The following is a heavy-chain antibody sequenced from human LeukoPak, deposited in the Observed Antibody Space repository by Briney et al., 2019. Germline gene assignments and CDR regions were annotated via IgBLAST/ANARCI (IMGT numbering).Heavy chain of an antibody. J-gene: IGHJ5*02. CDR2: ISAYNGNT. CDR1: GYTFTGYY. D-gene: IGHD3-3*01. CDR3: ARDPTIFGVVKISTNWFDP. Sequence: ASVKVSCKASGYTFTGYYMHWVRQAPGQGLEWMGWISAYNGNTNYAQKLQGRVTMTTDTSTSTAYMELRSLRSDDTAVYYCARDPTIFGVVKISTNWFDPWGQGTLVTVSS. V-gene: IGHV1-18*04.